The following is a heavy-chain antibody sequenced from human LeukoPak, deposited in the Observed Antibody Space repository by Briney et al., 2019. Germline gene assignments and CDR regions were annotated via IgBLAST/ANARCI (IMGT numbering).Heavy chain of an antibody. V-gene: IGHV1-2*02. Sequence: GASVKVSCKASGYTFTDYYMHWVRQAPAQGVEWMGWINPNDGDTNYEQKFQGRVTMTRDTYISTAHMEVSRLRSDDTAVYYCARANVLYCISATCLFDYWGQGTLVTVSS. CDR2: INPNDGDT. J-gene: IGHJ4*02. CDR1: GYTFTDYY. D-gene: IGHD2-2*01. CDR3: ARANVLYCISATCLFDY.